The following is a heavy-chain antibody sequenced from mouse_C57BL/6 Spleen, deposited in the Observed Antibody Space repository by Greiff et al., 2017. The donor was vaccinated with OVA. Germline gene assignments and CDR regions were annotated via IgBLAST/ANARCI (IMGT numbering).Heavy chain of an antibody. CDR3: ARAIYDYDVGYAMDY. CDR2: INPSNGGT. CDR1: GYTFTSYW. Sequence: VQLQQSGTELVKPGASVKLSCKASGYTFTSYWMHWVKQRPGQGLEWIGNINPSNGGTNYNEKFKSKATLTVDKSSSTAYMQLSSLTSEDSAVYYCARAIYDYDVGYAMDYWGQGTSVTVSS. J-gene: IGHJ4*01. V-gene: IGHV1-53*01. D-gene: IGHD2-4*01.